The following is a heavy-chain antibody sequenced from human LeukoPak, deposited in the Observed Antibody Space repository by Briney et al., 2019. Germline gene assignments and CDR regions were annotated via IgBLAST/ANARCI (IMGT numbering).Heavy chain of an antibody. Sequence: SETLSLTCAVYGGSFSGYYWSWIRQPPGKGLEWIGEINHSGSTNYNPSLKSRVTISVDTSKNQFSLKLSSVTAADTAVYYCARGLGYSSGSTYFDYWGQGTLVTVSS. V-gene: IGHV4-34*01. CDR3: ARGLGYSSGSTYFDY. D-gene: IGHD6-19*01. CDR2: INHSGST. J-gene: IGHJ4*02. CDR1: GGSFSGYY.